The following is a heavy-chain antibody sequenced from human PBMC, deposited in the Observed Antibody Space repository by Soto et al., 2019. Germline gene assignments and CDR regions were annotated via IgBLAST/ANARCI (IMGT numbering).Heavy chain of an antibody. CDR1: GGSISSYY. Sequence: PSETLSLTCTVSGGSISSYYWSWIRQPPGKGLEWIGYIYYSGSTNYNPSLKSRVTISVDTSKNQFSLKLSSVTAADTAVYYCARRYSREVYGDYTDAFDIWGQGTMVTVAS. D-gene: IGHD4-17*01. J-gene: IGHJ3*02. V-gene: IGHV4-59*08. CDR2: IYYSGST. CDR3: ARRYSREVYGDYTDAFDI.